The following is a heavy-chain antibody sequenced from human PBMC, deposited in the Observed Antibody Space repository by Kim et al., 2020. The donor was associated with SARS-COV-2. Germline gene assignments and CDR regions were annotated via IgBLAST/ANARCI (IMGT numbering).Heavy chain of an antibody. V-gene: IGHV1-69*06. J-gene: IGHJ6*02. CDR3: ATSLYHYGSESYPYYYYGMDV. CDR1: GGTLRSYA. CDR2: INPILVTA. D-gene: IGHD3-10*01. Sequence: SVKVSCKASGGTLRSYAISWVRQAPGQGLEWMGGINPILVTANYGHLFQGRVTITADKSTSTAYMKLSRLRSEDTAVYYCATSLYHYGSESYPYYYYGMDVGGHGTTVTV.